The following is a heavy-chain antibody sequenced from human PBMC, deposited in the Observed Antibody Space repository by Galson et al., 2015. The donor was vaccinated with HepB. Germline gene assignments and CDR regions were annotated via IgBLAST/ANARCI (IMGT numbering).Heavy chain of an antibody. Sequence: SLRLSCAASGFTFSSYAMHWVRQAPGKGLEWVAVISYDGSNKYYADSVKGRFTISRDNSKNTLYLQMNSLRAEDTAVYYCAKGVPGPGYWGQGTLVTVSS. CDR1: GFTFSSYA. D-gene: IGHD1-1*01. J-gene: IGHJ4*02. CDR3: AKGVPGPGY. CDR2: ISYDGSNK. V-gene: IGHV3-30*04.